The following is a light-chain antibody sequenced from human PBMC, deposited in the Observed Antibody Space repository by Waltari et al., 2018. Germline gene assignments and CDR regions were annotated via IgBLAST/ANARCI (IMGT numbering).Light chain of an antibody. Sequence: SSELTQDPAVSVALGQTVRITCQGDSLRSYYASWYQQTPGQAPVLVIYGKNNRPSGIPDRFSGSSSGNTASLTITGAQAEDEADYYCNSRDSSGNHLPFGTGTKVTVL. CDR1: SLRSYY. CDR3: NSRDSSGNHLP. CDR2: GKN. V-gene: IGLV3-19*01. J-gene: IGLJ1*01.